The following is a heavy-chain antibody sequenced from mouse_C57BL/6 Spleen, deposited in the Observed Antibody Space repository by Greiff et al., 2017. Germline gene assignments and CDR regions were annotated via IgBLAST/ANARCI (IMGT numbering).Heavy chain of an antibody. V-gene: IGHV7-3*01. CDR1: GFTFTDYY. Sequence: DVQLVESGGGLVQPGGSLSLSCAASGFTFTDYYMSWVRQPPGKALEWLGFIRNKANGYTTEYSASVKGRFTISRDNSQSILYLQMNALRAEDSATYYCARYKGYDNYAMDYWGQGTSVTVSS. J-gene: IGHJ4*01. CDR2: IRNKANGYTT. CDR3: ARYKGYDNYAMDY. D-gene: IGHD2-2*01.